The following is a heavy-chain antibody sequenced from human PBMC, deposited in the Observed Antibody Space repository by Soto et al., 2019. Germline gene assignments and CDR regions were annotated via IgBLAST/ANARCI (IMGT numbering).Heavy chain of an antibody. V-gene: IGHV4-61*01. D-gene: IGHD4-17*01. Sequence: LSLTCTVSGDAITSSSYFWSWIRQSPGRGLEYIGYTKYNGRSTYNPSLQSRVTISVDTSTSQFSLNLTSVTAGDTAVYYCARMSRTVNYWGQGIPVTVSS. J-gene: IGHJ4*02. CDR2: TKYNGRS. CDR3: ARMSRTVNY. CDR1: GDAITSSSYF.